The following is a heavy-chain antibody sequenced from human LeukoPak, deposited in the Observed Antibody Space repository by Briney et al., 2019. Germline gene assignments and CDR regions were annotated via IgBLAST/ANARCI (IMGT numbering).Heavy chain of an antibody. V-gene: IGHV1-69*01. J-gene: IGHJ5*02. CDR2: IIPIFGTA. CDR1: GGTFSSYA. Sequence: SVKVSCKASGGTFSSYAISWVRQAPGQGLEWMGGIIPIFGTANYAQKFQGRVTITADESTSTAYMELSSLRSEDSAVYYCARDDSVTRNWFDPWGQGTLVTVSS. CDR3: ARDDSVTRNWFDP. D-gene: IGHD4-11*01.